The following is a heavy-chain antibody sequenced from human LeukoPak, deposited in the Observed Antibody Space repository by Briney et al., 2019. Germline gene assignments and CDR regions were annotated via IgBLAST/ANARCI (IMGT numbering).Heavy chain of an antibody. CDR3: ARSLFGYYFDY. D-gene: IGHD3-16*01. Sequence: GGSLRLSCAASGFTFSSYEMNWVRQAPGRGLEWVSYISSSGSTIYYADSVKGRFTISRDNAKNSLYLQMNSLRAEDTAVYYCARSLFGYYFDYWGQGTLVTVSS. J-gene: IGHJ4*02. V-gene: IGHV3-48*03. CDR2: ISSSGSTI. CDR1: GFTFSSYE.